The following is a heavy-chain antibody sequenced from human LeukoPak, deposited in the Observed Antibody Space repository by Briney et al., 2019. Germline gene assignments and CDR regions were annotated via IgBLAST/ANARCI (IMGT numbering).Heavy chain of an antibody. CDR2: MNPNRGNT. CDR3: AREGLDY. CDR1: GGTFSSYA. Sequence: VASVKVSCKASGGTFSSYAINWVRQATGQGLEWMGYMNPNRGNTGYAQKFQDRVTITSDISISTAYMELSSLRSDDTAVYYCAREGLDYWGQGTLVIVSS. V-gene: IGHV1-8*03. J-gene: IGHJ4*02.